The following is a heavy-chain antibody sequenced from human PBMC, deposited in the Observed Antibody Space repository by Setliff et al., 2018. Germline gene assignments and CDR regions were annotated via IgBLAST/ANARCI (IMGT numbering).Heavy chain of an antibody. J-gene: IGHJ4*02. CDR1: GDSISSSRYY. D-gene: IGHD1-1*01. CDR2: IYYSGTT. CDR3: ATTGTYRYFDY. V-gene: IGHV4-39*01. Sequence: SETLSLTCTVSGDSISSSRYYWAWIRQPPGKGLEWIGNIYYSGTTYSNPSLKSRVTMSVDTSKNQFSLRLNSVTASDTAVYYCATTGTYRYFDYWGQGTLVTVYS.